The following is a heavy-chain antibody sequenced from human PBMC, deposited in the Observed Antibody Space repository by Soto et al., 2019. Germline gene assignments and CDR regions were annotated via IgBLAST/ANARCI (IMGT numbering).Heavy chain of an antibody. CDR2: INHSGST. J-gene: IGHJ2*01. CDR1: GGSFSGYH. D-gene: IGHD3-9*01. Sequence: SETLSLTCAVYGGSFSGYHWSWIRRPPGKGLEWIGEINHSGSTNYNPSLKSRVTISVDTSKNQFSLKLSSVTAADTAVYYCARGRTSHWFSYWYFDLWGRGTLVTVSS. CDR3: ARGRTSHWFSYWYFDL. V-gene: IGHV4-34*01.